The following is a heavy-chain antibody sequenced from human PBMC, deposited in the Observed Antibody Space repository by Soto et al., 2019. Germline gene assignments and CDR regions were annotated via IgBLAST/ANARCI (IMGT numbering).Heavy chain of an antibody. CDR1: GGNFNSFS. J-gene: IGHJ5*02. CDR3: ARRGRQSANWFDP. CDR2: IIPMSGRP. V-gene: IGHV1-69*06. Sequence: QVQLVQSGAELKTPGSSVKVSCKASGGNFNSFSIDWLRQAPGQGLVWMGGIIPMSGRPNYAQRFQGRVTFSADKSTNTVFLEVNSLTKEDTAVYYCARRGRQSANWFDPWGQGTLVTVSS.